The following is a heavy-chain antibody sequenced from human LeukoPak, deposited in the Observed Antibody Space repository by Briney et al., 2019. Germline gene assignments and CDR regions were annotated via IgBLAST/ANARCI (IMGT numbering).Heavy chain of an antibody. Sequence: PSETLSLTCTVSGGSISSSSYYWGWIRQPPGKGLEWIGSIYYSGSTYYNPSLKSRVTISVDTSKNQFSLKLSSVTAADTAVYYCARQISDPMRRGTNYYFDYWGQGTLVTVSS. CDR3: ARQISDPMRRGTNYYFDY. CDR2: IYYSGST. V-gene: IGHV4-39*01. J-gene: IGHJ4*02. D-gene: IGHD1/OR15-1a*01. CDR1: GGSISSSSYY.